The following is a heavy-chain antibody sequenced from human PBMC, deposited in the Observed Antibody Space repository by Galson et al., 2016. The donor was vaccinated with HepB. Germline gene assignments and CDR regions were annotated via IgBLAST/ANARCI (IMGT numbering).Heavy chain of an antibody. D-gene: IGHD3-22*01. CDR3: ARGSYFYDSSGYATSAEYFQV. CDR2: FFHSGST. V-gene: IGHV4-61*01. Sequence: ETLSLTCTVSGGSVSSGTYYWSWIRQPPGKGLEWIGYFFHSGSTSYNPSLKGRVTMSLESSKNQLSLKVTSVTAADTAVYYCARGSYFYDSSGYATSAEYFQVWGQGTLVTVS. J-gene: IGHJ1*01. CDR1: GGSVSSGTYY.